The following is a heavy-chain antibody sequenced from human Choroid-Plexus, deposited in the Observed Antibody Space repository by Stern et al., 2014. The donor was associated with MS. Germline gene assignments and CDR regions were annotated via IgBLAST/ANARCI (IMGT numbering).Heavy chain of an antibody. Sequence: VQLVESGGGVAQPGRPLILSCAASGFTFSNFGMHWVRQAPGKGLEWVALISYDGSDKYYADSVKGSFTIFRDNSKNTLYMHMSSLRAEDTAVYYCAKDRQWSTYFFDYWGQGSLVTVSS. CDR3: AKDRQWSTYFFDY. CDR2: ISYDGSDK. V-gene: IGHV3-30*18. J-gene: IGHJ4*02. CDR1: GFTFSNFG. D-gene: IGHD2-15*01.